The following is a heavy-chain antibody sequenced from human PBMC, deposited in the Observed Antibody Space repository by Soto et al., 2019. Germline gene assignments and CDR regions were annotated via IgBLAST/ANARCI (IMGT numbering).Heavy chain of an antibody. Sequence: GGSLRLSCAASGFTFAKYAMSWVRQAPGKGLDWVSGISGSGDSTYYADSVKGRFTISRDNSKNTLYLQMNSLRAEDTAIYYCARYYGFDLWGQGTLVTVSS. CDR2: ISGSGDST. J-gene: IGHJ4*02. D-gene: IGHD1-26*01. V-gene: IGHV3-23*01. CDR1: GFTFAKYA. CDR3: ARYYGFDL.